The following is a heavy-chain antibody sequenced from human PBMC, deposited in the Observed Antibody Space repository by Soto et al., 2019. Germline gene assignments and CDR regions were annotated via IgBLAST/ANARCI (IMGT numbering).Heavy chain of an antibody. CDR2: ISYDGSNK. V-gene: IGHV3-30*18. Sequence: PGGSLRLSCAASGFTFSSYGMHWVRQAPGKGLEWVAVISYDGSNKYYADSVKGRFTISRDNSKNTLYLQMNSLRAEDTAVYYCAKEVTYYYDSSGGDAFDIWGQGTMVTVSS. J-gene: IGHJ3*02. CDR1: GFTFSSYG. D-gene: IGHD3-22*01. CDR3: AKEVTYYYDSSGGDAFDI.